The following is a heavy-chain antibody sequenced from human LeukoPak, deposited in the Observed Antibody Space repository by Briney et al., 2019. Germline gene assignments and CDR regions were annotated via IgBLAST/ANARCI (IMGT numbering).Heavy chain of an antibody. CDR3: ARAGSYGALNQGY. V-gene: IGHV3-48*01. J-gene: IGHJ4*02. CDR2: ISSSSSSTI. CDR1: GFTFSSYS. D-gene: IGHD3-10*01. Sequence: GGSPRLSCAASGFTFSSYSMNWVRQAPGKGLEWVSYISSSSSSTIYYADSVKGRFTISRYNANNSLYLQMNSLRAEDTAVYYCARAGSYGALNQGYWGQGTLVTVSS.